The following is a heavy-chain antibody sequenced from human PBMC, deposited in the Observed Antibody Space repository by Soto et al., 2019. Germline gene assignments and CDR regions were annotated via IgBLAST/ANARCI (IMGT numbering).Heavy chain of an antibody. CDR1: GFTFSSYS. CDR3: ARDLLRFLEWSQNAFDI. Sequence: GGSLRLCCAACGFTFSSYSMNWVRQAPGKGLEWVSSISSSSSYIYYADSVKGRFTISRDNAKNSLYLQMNSLRAEDTAVYYCARDLLRFLEWSQNAFDIWGQGKMVTVS. V-gene: IGHV3-21*01. D-gene: IGHD3-3*01. J-gene: IGHJ3*02. CDR2: ISSSSSYI.